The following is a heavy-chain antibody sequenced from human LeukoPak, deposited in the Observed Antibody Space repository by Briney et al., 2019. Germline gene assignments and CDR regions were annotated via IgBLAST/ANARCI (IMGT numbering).Heavy chain of an antibody. CDR2: VKQDGSGE. CDR3: ARGDFDC. CDR1: GFTLTNYC. J-gene: IGHJ4*02. V-gene: IGHV3-7*03. Sequence: GGSLRLSCAASGFTLTNYCMSWARQAPGKGLEWVANVKQDGSGEYYVDSVKGRFTISRDSAKNSLYLQMNSLRAEDTAVYYCARGDFDCWGQGTLVTVSS.